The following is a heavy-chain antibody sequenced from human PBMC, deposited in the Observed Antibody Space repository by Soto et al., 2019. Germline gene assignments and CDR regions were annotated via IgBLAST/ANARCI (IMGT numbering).Heavy chain of an antibody. CDR2: ITGSGGST. D-gene: IGHD1-26*01. J-gene: IGHJ6*03. CDR1: GFTFSAFA. Sequence: SLRLSCAASGFTFSAFAMNWVRQAPGKGLEWVSAITGSGGSTYYVDSVKGRFTISRDNSKNTLHLQMNSLRAEDSAVYYCAKLSGYDYYYYIDVWGKGTTVTVSS. CDR3: AKLSGYDYYYYIDV. V-gene: IGHV3-23*01.